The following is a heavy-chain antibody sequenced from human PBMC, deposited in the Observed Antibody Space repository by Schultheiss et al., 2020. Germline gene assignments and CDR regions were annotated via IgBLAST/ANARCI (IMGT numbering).Heavy chain of an antibody. D-gene: IGHD5-18*01. CDR1: GGSFSGYY. Sequence: SETLSLTCAVYGGSFSGYYWSWIRQPPGKGLEWIGEINHSGSTNYNPSLKSRVTISVDTSKNQFSLKLSSVTAADTAVYYCARSGYSYGYYFDYWGQGTLVNGYS. CDR3: ARSGYSYGYYFDY. V-gene: IGHV4-34*01. CDR2: INHSGST. J-gene: IGHJ4*02.